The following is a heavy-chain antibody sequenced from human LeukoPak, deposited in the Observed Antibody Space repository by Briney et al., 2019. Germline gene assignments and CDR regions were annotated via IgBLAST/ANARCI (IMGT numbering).Heavy chain of an antibody. V-gene: IGHV4-31*03. Sequence: SETLSLTCTVSGGSISSGGYYWSWIRQHPGKGLEWIGYIYYSGSTYYNPSLKSRVTISVDTSKNQFSLKLSSVTAADTAVYYCARLRDGRPNGVIDYWGQGTLVTVSS. CDR1: GGSISSGGYY. J-gene: IGHJ4*02. D-gene: IGHD5-24*01. CDR3: ARLRDGRPNGVIDY. CDR2: IYYSGST.